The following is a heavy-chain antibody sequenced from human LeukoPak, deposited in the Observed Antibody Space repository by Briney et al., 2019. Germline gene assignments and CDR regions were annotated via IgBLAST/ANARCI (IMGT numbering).Heavy chain of an antibody. CDR2: ISSSSSYI. D-gene: IGHD3-10*01. Sequence: GGSLRLSCAASGFTFSSYSMNWVRQAPGKGLEWVSSISSSSSYIYYADSVKGRFTISRDNAKNSLYLQMNSLRAEDTAVYYCARGIRGPAGMWRSYYGMDVWGQGTTVTVSS. V-gene: IGHV3-21*01. CDR3: ARGIRGPAGMWRSYYGMDV. J-gene: IGHJ6*02. CDR1: GFTFSSYS.